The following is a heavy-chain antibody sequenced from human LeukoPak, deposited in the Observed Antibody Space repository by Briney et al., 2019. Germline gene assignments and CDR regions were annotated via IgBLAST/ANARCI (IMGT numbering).Heavy chain of an antibody. V-gene: IGHV4-28*03. CDR3: ARGVDPAAYDY. Sequence: PSETLSLTCAVSGYSISSSNWWGWIRQPPGKGLEWIGYIYYGGSTYYNPSLKSRVTMSVDTSKNQVSLKLSSVTAADTAVYHCARGVDPAAYDYWGQGTLVTVSS. J-gene: IGHJ4*02. CDR1: GYSISSSNW. CDR2: IYYGGST. D-gene: IGHD2-2*01.